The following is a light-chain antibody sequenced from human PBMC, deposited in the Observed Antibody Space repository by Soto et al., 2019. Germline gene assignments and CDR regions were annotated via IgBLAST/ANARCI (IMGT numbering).Light chain of an antibody. CDR1: SSNIGAGYD. V-gene: IGLV1-40*01. CDR3: QSYDSSLSGSGVV. Sequence: QAVVTQPPSVSGAPGQRVTISCTGSSSNIGAGYDVHWYQQLPGTAPKLLIYGNSNRPSGVPDRFSGSKSGTSASLAITGRQAEYEADYYCQSYDSSLSGSGVVFGGGTKVTVL. CDR2: GNS. J-gene: IGLJ2*01.